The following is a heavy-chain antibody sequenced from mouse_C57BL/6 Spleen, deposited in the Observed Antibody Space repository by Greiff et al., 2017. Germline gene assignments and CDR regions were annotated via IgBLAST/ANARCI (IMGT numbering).Heavy chain of an antibody. Sequence: VQLQQSGPELVKPGASVKISCKASGYSFTDYNMNWVKQSNGKSLEWIGVINPNYGTTSYNQKFKGKATLTVDQSSSTAYMQLNSLTSENSAVYYFARNYINPHYFAMDDWGTGTSVTFAS. J-gene: IGHJ4*01. CDR3: ARNYINPHYFAMDD. CDR1: GYSFTDYN. V-gene: IGHV1-39*01. CDR2: INPNYGTT. D-gene: IGHD1-3*01.